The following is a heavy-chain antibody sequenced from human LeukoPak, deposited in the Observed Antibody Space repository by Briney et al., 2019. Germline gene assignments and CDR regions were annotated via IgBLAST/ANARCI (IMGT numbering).Heavy chain of an antibody. D-gene: IGHD5-24*01. CDR2: IYYSGST. V-gene: IGHV4-59*01. Sequence: SETLSLTCAVSGGSISSYYWSWIRQPPGKGLEWIGYIYYSGSTNYNPSLKSRVTISVDTSKNQFSLKLSSVTAADTAVYYCASRDGYNGSFDYWGQGTLVTVSS. CDR1: GGSISSYY. CDR3: ASRDGYNGSFDY. J-gene: IGHJ4*02.